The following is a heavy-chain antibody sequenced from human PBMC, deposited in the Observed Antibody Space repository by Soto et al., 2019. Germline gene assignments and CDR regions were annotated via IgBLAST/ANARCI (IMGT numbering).Heavy chain of an antibody. CDR2: IYPDDSDT. CDR3: ARSVLVTSTMNYFDL. CDR1: VYSLSNFW. Sequence: KLSFKASVYSLSNFWIAWLRQMPGEGLEWLGIIYPDDSDTRYSPSFLGQVTISADESIKTTYLQWSSLKASDTAIYFCARSVLVTSTMNYFDLWGQGTLVTVSS. V-gene: IGHV5-51*01. D-gene: IGHD2-8*02. J-gene: IGHJ4*02.